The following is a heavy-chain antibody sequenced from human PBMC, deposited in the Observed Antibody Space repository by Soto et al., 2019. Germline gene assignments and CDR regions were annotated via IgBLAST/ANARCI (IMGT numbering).Heavy chain of an antibody. CDR3: AYCRWKADYFDY. Sequence: SGPTLVNPTQSLTLTCTFSGFSLTTTAVGVGWSREQPVKAMEWLALSYCYYDKRYITSLKSRPTVTNNTYKNQELLTMTDMDPVDTATYFYAYCRWKADYFDYWGQGTLVTVSS. V-gene: IGHV2-5*01. J-gene: IGHJ4*02. CDR2: SYCYYDK. D-gene: IGHD1-1*01. CDR1: GFSLTTTAVG.